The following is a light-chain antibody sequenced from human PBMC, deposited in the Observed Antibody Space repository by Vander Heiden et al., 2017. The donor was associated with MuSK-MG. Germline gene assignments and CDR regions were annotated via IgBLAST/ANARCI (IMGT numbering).Light chain of an antibody. CDR1: ETVTNFY. J-gene: IGKJ2*01. V-gene: IGKV3-20*01. CDR2: GAS. CDR3: QQYHTSPYT. Sequence: EIVLTQSPGTLSLSPGERATLSCRASETVTNFYLAWYQQKPGQAPRLLISGASIRATGIPDRFSGSGSGTDFTLTISSLEPEDFAVYYCQQYHTSPYTFGLGTKLDIK.